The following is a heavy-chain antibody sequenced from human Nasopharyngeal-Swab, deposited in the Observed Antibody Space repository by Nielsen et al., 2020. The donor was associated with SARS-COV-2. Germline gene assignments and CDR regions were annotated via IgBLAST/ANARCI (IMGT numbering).Heavy chain of an antibody. CDR1: GGSISSSSYY. CDR2: ISYSGST. V-gene: IGHV4-39*07. CDR3: ARLPRYYDSSGYFGSYYYYYGMDV. D-gene: IGHD3-22*01. J-gene: IGHJ6*02. Sequence: SETLSLTCTVSGGSISSSSYYWGWIRQPPGKGLEWIGSISYSGSTYYNPSLKSRVTISVDTSKNQFSLKLSSVTAADTAVYYCARLPRYYDSSGYFGSYYYYYGMDVWGQGTTVTVSS.